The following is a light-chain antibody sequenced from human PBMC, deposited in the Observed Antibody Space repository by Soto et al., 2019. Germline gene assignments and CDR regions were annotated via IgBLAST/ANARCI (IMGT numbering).Light chain of an antibody. V-gene: IGKV3-11*01. CDR2: DAS. J-gene: IGKJ5*01. CDR3: QQYNNWPPIT. CDR1: QDVSRY. Sequence: EIVLTQSPATLSLSPGERATLSCRASQDVSRYLAWYQQKPGQSPRLLIYDASNRATGIPARFSGSGSGTEFTLTISSLQSEDFAVYYCQQYNNWPPITFGQGTRLEIK.